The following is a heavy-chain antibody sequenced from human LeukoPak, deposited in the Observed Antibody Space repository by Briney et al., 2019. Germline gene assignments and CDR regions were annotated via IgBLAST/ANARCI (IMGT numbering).Heavy chain of an antibody. D-gene: IGHD3-10*01. CDR3: ARYIPGGAFDI. J-gene: IGHJ3*02. CDR1: GGSISSGGSS. CDR2: IYHSGST. V-gene: IGHV4-30-2*01. Sequence: SETLSLTCAVSGGSISSGGSSWRWIRQPPGKGLEWIGYIYHSGSTYYNPSLKSRVTISVDRSKNQFSLKLSSVTAADTAVYYCARYIPGGAFDIWGQGTMVTVSS.